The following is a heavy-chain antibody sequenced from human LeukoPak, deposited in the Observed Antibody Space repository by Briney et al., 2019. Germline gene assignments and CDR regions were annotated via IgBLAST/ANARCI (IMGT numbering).Heavy chain of an antibody. J-gene: IGHJ4*02. CDR1: GGSVSRHY. D-gene: IGHD5-12*01. CDR2: VYYTGST. CDR3: ARGRSGYDYYFDY. Sequence: KPSETPSPTRRVPGGSVSRHYWGWIRQAPGKGLGWIGYVYYTGSTNYNPSLKSRVTMFEDKSKNQFSLRLYSVTVADTAVYYCARGRSGYDYYFDYWGQGTLVTVSS. V-gene: IGHV4-59*08.